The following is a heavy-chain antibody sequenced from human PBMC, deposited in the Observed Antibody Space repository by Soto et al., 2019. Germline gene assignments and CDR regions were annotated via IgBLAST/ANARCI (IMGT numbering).Heavy chain of an antibody. CDR3: ARVWGEGDVWSGYLWSGGMDG. J-gene: IGHJ6*04. D-gene: IGHD3-3*01. CDR1: GGSISSGGYY. V-gene: IGHV4-31*03. CDR2: IYYSGST. Sequence: PSETLSLTCTVSGGSISSGGYYWSWIRQHPGKGLEWIGYIYYSGSTYYNPSLKSRVTISVDTSKNQFSLKLSSVTAADTAVYYCARVWGEGDVWSGYLWSGGMDGWGKGTTVTVSS.